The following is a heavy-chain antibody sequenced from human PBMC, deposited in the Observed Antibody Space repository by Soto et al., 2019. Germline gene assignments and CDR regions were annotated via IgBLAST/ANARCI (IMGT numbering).Heavy chain of an antibody. D-gene: IGHD3-22*01. CDR2: IIPILGIA. CDR1: GGTFSSYT. J-gene: IGHJ4*02. CDR3: AALSGSSGYYYGMAFDY. V-gene: IGHV1-69*02. Sequence: SVKVSCKASGGTFSSYTISWVRQAPGQGLEWMGRIIPILGIANYAQKFQERVTITRDMSTSTAYMELSSLRSEDTAVYYCAALSGSSGYYYGMAFDYWGQGTLVTVSS.